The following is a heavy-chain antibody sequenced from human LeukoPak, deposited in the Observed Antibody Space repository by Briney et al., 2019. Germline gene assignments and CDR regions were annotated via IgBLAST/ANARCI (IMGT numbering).Heavy chain of an antibody. CDR3: ARDLARGRGWFDP. J-gene: IGHJ5*02. CDR1: GFTVSSNY. Sequence: HPGGSLRLSCAASGFTVSSNYMSWVRQAPGKGLEWVSVIYNDGITYYADSMKGRFTLSRDNSKNTLYLQMNSLRVEDTAVYYCARDLARGRGWFDPWGQGTLVTVSS. V-gene: IGHV3-53*01. CDR2: IYNDGIT.